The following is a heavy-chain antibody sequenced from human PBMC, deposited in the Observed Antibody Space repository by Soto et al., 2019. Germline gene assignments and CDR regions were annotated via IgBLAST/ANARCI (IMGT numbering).Heavy chain of an antibody. CDR1: GGTFSSYA. CDR2: IIPIFGTA. Sequence: QVQLVQSGAEVKKPGSSVKVSCKASGGTFSSYAISWVRQSPGQGIEWMGGIIPIFGTANYAQKFQGRVTITADESTSRAYVELSRLRCEDTAVYYCARDNMTTADDYYYYYGMDFWGQVTTVTVSS. J-gene: IGHJ6*02. CDR3: ARDNMTTADDYYYYYGMDF. D-gene: IGHD4-4*01. V-gene: IGHV1-69*01.